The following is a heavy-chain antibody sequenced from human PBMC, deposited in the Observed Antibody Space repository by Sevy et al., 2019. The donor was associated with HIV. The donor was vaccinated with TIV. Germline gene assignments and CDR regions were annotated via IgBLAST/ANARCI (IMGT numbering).Heavy chain of an antibody. Sequence: GGSLRLSCAASGFTFSSYAMSWVRQAPGKGLEWVSAISGSGGSTYYADSVKGRFTISRDNSKNTLYLQMNSLRAEDTAVDYCAKDGPIFGVVITSNDAFDIWGQGTMVTVSS. CDR1: GFTFSSYA. CDR2: ISGSGGST. V-gene: IGHV3-23*01. CDR3: AKDGPIFGVVITSNDAFDI. D-gene: IGHD3-3*01. J-gene: IGHJ3*02.